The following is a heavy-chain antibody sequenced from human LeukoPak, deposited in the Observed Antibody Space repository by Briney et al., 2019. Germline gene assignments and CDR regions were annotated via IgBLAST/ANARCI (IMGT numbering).Heavy chain of an antibody. CDR2: IYYSGST. Sequence: SETLSLTRAVYGGSFSGYYWSWIRQPPGKGLGWMGYIYYSGSTNYNPSLKSRVTISVDTSKNQFSLKLSSVTAADTAVYYCARRIYYYDSSGSFDAFDIWGQGTMVTVSS. D-gene: IGHD3-22*01. CDR3: ARRIYYYDSSGSFDAFDI. CDR1: GGSFSGYY. V-gene: IGHV4-59*08. J-gene: IGHJ3*02.